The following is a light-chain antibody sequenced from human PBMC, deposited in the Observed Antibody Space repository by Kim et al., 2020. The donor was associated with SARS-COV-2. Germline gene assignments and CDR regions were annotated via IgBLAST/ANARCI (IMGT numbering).Light chain of an antibody. J-gene: IGKJ3*01. CDR1: QSVLYSSNNKNY. CDR3: QQYYSSPNT. Sequence: DIVMTQSPDSLAVSLGERATINCKSSQSVLYSSNNKNYLAWYQQKPGQPPKLLIYWASTRESGVPDRFSGSGSGKDFTLTISSLQAEDVAVYYCQQYYSSPNTFGPGTKMDIK. V-gene: IGKV4-1*01. CDR2: WAS.